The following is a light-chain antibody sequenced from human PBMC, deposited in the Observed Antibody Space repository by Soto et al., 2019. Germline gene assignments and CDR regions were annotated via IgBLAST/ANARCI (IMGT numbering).Light chain of an antibody. CDR3: AAWDDSLNGWV. CDR1: SSNIGSNT. CDR2: SNN. Sequence: QSVLTQPPSASATPGQRVTISCSGSSSNIGSNTVNWYQHLPGTAPKLLIYSNNQRPSGVPDRFSGSQSGTSASLAISGLQSEDEADYYCAAWDDSLNGWVFGGGTKVTVL. J-gene: IGLJ3*02. V-gene: IGLV1-44*01.